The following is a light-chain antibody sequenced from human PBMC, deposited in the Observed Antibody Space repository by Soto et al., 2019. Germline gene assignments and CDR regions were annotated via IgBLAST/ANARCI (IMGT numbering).Light chain of an antibody. CDR3: QQVNVYPST. Sequence: EIVLTQSPGTLSLSPGERATLSCRASQSVRNNNLNWYQQKAGQAPRLLIYGASIRATGIPARFSGGGSGTDFTLTISSLQPEDFATYYCQQVNVYPSTFGGGTKVDI. CDR1: QSVRNNN. V-gene: IGKV3D-7*01. J-gene: IGKJ4*01. CDR2: GAS.